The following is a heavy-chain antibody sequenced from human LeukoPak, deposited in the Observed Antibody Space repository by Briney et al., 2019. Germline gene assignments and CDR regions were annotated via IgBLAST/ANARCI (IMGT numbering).Heavy chain of an antibody. J-gene: IGHJ3*02. CDR3: AKDPLDFWSGDAFDI. Sequence: GSLRLSCAASGFTISSYGMHWVRQAPGKGLEWVSAISGSGGSTYYADSVKGRFTISRDNSKNTLYLQMNSLRAEDTAVYYCAKDPLDFWSGDAFDIWGQGTMVTVSS. CDR1: GFTISSYG. D-gene: IGHD3-3*01. CDR2: ISGSGGST. V-gene: IGHV3-23*01.